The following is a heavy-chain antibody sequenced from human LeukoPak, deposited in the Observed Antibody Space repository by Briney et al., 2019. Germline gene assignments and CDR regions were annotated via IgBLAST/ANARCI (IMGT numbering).Heavy chain of an antibody. CDR3: ATGRRNYYDSSGYYFH. Sequence: ASVEVSCKVSGYTLTELSMHWVRQAPGKGLEWMGGFDPEDGETIYAQKFQGRVTMTEDTSTDTAYMELSSLRSEDTAVYYCATGRRNYYDSSGYYFHWGQGTLVTVSS. CDR1: GYTLTELS. CDR2: FDPEDGET. J-gene: IGHJ4*02. V-gene: IGHV1-24*01. D-gene: IGHD3-22*01.